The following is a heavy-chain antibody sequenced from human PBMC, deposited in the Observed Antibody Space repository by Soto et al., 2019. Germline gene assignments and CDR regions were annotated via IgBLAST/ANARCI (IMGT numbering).Heavy chain of an antibody. CDR1: GFSFSNAW. V-gene: IGHV3-15*07. Sequence: EVQLVESGGGLVKPGGSLRLSCAASGFSFSNAWMKWVRQAPGKGLEWVGRINSEANGGTTDHAAAVKGRFIISRDDSKNMLFLQMDSLITEDSAVYYCAYYRDSSAGHVDFWGQGTLVTVSS. CDR2: INSEANGGTT. CDR3: AYYRDSSAGHVDF. D-gene: IGHD3-22*01. J-gene: IGHJ4*02.